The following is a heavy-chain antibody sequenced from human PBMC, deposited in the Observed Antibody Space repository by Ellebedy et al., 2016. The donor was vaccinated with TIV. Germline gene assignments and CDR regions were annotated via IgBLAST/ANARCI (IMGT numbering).Heavy chain of an antibody. CDR3: ARRYSSGWYEFYYFDY. CDR1: GFTFSNYG. CDR2: IGSSSRTI. V-gene: IGHV3-48*04. J-gene: IGHJ4*02. D-gene: IGHD6-19*01. Sequence: GGSLRLSCAASGFTFSNYGMNWVRQAPGKGLEWVSYIGSSSRTIYYADSVKGRFTISRDNAKNSLSLQMNSRRAEDTAVYYCARRYSSGWYEFYYFDYWGQGTLVTVSS.